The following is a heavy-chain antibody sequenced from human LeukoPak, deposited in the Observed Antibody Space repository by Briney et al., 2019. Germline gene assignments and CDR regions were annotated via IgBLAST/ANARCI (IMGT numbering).Heavy chain of an antibody. D-gene: IGHD3-9*01. J-gene: IGHJ6*03. V-gene: IGHV3-30*04. CDR2: ISYDGSNK. CDR1: GFTFSSYA. CDR3: ARGPSLRYFAWLLSPLYYYMDV. Sequence: PGRSLRLSCAASGFTFSSYAMHWVRQAPGKGLEWVAVISYDGSNKYYADSVKGRFTISRDNSKNTLSLQMNSLSAEDTAVYNCARGPSLRYFAWLLSPLYYYMDVWGKGPRSPSP.